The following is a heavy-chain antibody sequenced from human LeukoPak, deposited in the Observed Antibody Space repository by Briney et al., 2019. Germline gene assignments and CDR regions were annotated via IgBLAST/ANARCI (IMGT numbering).Heavy chain of an antibody. V-gene: IGHV4-39*01. CDR3: AILRAAAGPHVWQWLPYFDY. CDR1: GGSISSSSYY. CDR2: IYYSGST. D-gene: IGHD6-13*01. J-gene: IGHJ4*02. Sequence: SETLSLTCTVSGGSISSSSYYWGWIPQPPGEGLEWIVSIYYSGSTNYNPSLKSRVTISVDTSTNQFSLKLSCVTAADTAVYYCAILRAAAGPHVWQWLPYFDYCGQGTLVTVSS.